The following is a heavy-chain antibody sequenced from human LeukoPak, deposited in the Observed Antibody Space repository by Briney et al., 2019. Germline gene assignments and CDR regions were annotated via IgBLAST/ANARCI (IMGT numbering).Heavy chain of an antibody. CDR1: GGSISSGSYY. CDR3: ARESGYYDILTGYSENYYYYYMNV. D-gene: IGHD3-9*01. J-gene: IGHJ6*03. Sequence: PSETLSLTCTVSGGSISSGSYYWSWIRQPAGKGLEWIGRIYTSGSTNYNPSLKSRVTISVDTSKNQFSLKLSSVTAADTAVYYCARESGYYDILTGYSENYYYYYMNVWGKGTTVTISS. CDR2: IYTSGST. V-gene: IGHV4-61*02.